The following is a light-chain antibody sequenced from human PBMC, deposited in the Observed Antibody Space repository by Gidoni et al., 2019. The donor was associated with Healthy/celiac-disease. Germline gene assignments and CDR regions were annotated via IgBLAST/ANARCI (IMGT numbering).Light chain of an antibody. V-gene: IGKV3-15*01. CDR2: GAS. CDR3: QQYNNWPST. CDR1: QSVSSN. Sequence: EIVITQSPATLSVSPGERATLSCRASQSVSSNLAWYQQKPGQAPRLLSYGASTRATGIPARFSGSGSGTEFTLTISSLQSEDFAVYYCQQYNNWPSTFGQGTKVEIK. J-gene: IGKJ1*01.